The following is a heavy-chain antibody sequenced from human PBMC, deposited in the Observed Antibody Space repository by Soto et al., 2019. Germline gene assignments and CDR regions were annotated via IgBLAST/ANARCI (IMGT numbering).Heavy chain of an antibody. J-gene: IGHJ6*02. CDR3: ARRVRYYDFWSGYPWNYYGMDF. CDR2: ISAYNGNT. CDR1: GYTFTSYG. D-gene: IGHD3-3*01. Sequence: ASVKVSCKASGYTFTSYGISWVRQAPGQGLEWMGWISAYNGNTNYAQKLQGRVTMTTDTSTSTAYMELRSLRSDDTAVYYCARRVRYYDFWSGYPWNYYGMDFWGQGTTVIVSS. V-gene: IGHV1-18*01.